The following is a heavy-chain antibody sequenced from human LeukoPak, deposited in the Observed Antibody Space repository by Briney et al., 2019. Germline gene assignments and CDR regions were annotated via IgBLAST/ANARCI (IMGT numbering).Heavy chain of an antibody. Sequence: GGSLRLSCAASGFTFSSYWMSWVRQAPGKGLEWVANIKQDGSEKYYVDSVKGRFTISRDNAKDSLYLQMNSLRAEDTAVYYCARERDGSNEGYWGQGTLVTVSS. J-gene: IGHJ4*02. CDR3: ARERDGSNEGY. CDR1: GFTFSSYW. CDR2: IKQDGSEK. V-gene: IGHV3-7*01. D-gene: IGHD1-1*01.